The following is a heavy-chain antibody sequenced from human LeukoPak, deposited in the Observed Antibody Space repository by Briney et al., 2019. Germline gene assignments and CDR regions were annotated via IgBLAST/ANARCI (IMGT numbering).Heavy chain of an antibody. D-gene: IGHD6-19*01. CDR3: ARSKGIAVAGTPPDY. J-gene: IGHJ4*02. CDR1: GFTFGSYS. Sequence: SGGSLRLSCAASGFTFGSYSMHWVRQAPGKGLEWVAVISYDGSNKYYADSVKGRFTISRDNSKNTLSLQMNSLRAEDTAMYYCARSKGIAVAGTPPDYWSQGTLVTVSS. V-gene: IGHV3-30*04. CDR2: ISYDGSNK.